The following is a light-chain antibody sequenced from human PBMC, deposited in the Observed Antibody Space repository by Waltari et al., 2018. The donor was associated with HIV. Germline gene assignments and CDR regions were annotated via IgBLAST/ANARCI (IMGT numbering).Light chain of an antibody. CDR3: QQYSGT. CDR1: QSLSSN. Sequence: EVVMTQSPDTLSVSPGERATLSCRASQSLSSNLVWYQQKPGQAPRLLIYGASTRATGIPARFSGSGSGTEFTLTISSLQSEDFAVYYCQQYSGTFGQGTKVEIK. V-gene: IGKV3-15*01. CDR2: GAS. J-gene: IGKJ1*01.